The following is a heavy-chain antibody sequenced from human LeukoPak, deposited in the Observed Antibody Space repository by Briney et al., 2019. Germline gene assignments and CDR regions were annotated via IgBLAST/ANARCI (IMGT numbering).Heavy chain of an antibody. Sequence: GASVKVSCKASGYTFTCYYMHWVRQAPGQGLEWMGWINPNSGGTNYAQKFQGRVTMTRDTSISTAYMELSRLRSDDTAVYYCARGYVWGSYRLGYWGKGTLVTVSS. CDR3: ARGYVWGSYRLGY. CDR1: GYTFTCYY. D-gene: IGHD3-16*02. J-gene: IGHJ4*02. CDR2: INPNSGGT. V-gene: IGHV1-2*02.